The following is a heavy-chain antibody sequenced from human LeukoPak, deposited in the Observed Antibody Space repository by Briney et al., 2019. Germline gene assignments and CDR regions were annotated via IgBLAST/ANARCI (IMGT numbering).Heavy chain of an antibody. D-gene: IGHD3-22*01. Sequence: SQTLSLTCTVSGGSTSSGSYYWSWIRQPAGKGLEWIGRIYTSGSTNYNPSLKSRVTISVDTSKNQFSLKLSSVTAADTAVYYCARDYYDSSGYYYFDYWGQGTLVTVSS. CDR1: GGSTSSGSYY. V-gene: IGHV4-61*02. CDR3: ARDYYDSSGYYYFDY. CDR2: IYTSGST. J-gene: IGHJ4*02.